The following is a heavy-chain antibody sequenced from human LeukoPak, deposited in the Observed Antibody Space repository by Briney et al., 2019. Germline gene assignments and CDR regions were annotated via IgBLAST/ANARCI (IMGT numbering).Heavy chain of an antibody. CDR2: ISSSSSYT. CDR3: ARAGPRGD. Sequence: GGSLRLSCAASGFTLSGYYMSWIRQAPGKGLEWVSYISSSSSYTNYSDSVKGRFTISRDNAKNSLYLQMNSLRAEDTAVYYCARAGPRGDWGQGTLVTVSS. V-gene: IGHV3-11*06. CDR1: GFTLSGYY. J-gene: IGHJ4*02. D-gene: IGHD3-10*01.